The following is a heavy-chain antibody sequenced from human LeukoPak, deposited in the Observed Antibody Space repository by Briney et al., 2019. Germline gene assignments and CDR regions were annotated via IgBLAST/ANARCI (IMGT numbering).Heavy chain of an antibody. V-gene: IGHV1-18*01. CDR2: INAYSGNT. CDR3: ARDASAWAAGGAFDI. Sequence: ASVKVSCKASGYTFTSYGIRWVRQAPGQGLEWMGWINAYSGNTNYAQKLQGRVTMTTATSTSTAYIELRSLRSDGTAVYYCARDASAWAAGGAFDICGQGTMVTVSS. J-gene: IGHJ3*02. CDR1: GYTFTSYG. D-gene: IGHD6-13*01.